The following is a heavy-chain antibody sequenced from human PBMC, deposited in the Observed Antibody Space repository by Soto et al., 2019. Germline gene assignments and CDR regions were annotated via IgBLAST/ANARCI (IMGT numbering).Heavy chain of an antibody. CDR2: IIPIFGAA. D-gene: IGHD3-16*01. CDR3: ASSSAEGAAPPNWFDP. J-gene: IGHJ5*02. V-gene: IGHV1-69*06. CDR1: GGTFSSYA. Sequence: SVKVSCKASGGTFSSYAISWVRQAPGQGLEWMGGIIPIFGAANYAQKFQGRVTITADKSTSTAYMELSSLRSEDTAVYYCASSSAEGAAPPNWFDPWGQGTLVTVSS.